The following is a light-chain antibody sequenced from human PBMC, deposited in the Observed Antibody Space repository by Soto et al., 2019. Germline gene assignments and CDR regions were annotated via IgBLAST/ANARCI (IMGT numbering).Light chain of an antibody. CDR1: SSNIGAGHD. V-gene: IGLV1-40*01. CDR3: QSYDSSLTVL. J-gene: IGLJ2*01. CDR2: ANS. Sequence: QSVLTQPPSVSGAPGQWVTISCTGSSSNIGAGHDVHWFQQLPGTAPKLLIYANSNRPSGVPDRFSGSKSGTSASLAITGLQAEDEADYYCQSYDSSLTVLFGGGTKLTVL.